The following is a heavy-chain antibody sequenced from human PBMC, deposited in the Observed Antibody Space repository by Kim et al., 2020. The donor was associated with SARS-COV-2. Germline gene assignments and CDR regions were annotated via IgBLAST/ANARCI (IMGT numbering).Heavy chain of an antibody. Sequence: ASVKVSCKASGYTFTSYGISWVRQAPGQGLEWMGWISAYNGNTNYAQKLQGRVTMTTDTSTSTAYMELRSLRSDDTAVYYCARVGIVVVPAAREGYFDYWGQGTLVTVSS. D-gene: IGHD2-2*03. CDR2: ISAYNGNT. V-gene: IGHV1-18*01. J-gene: IGHJ4*02. CDR1: GYTFTSYG. CDR3: ARVGIVVVPAAREGYFDY.